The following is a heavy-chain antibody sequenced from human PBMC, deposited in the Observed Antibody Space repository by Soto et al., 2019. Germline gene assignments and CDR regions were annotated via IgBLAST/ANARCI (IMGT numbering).Heavy chain of an antibody. J-gene: IGHJ4*02. Sequence: SETLSLTCAVSGGSISSSNWWSWVRQPPGKGLEWIGEINHSGSTNYNPSLKSRVTISVDTSKNQFSLKLSSVTAADTAVYYCARKQWLVLDYWGQGTLVTVSS. CDR2: INHSGST. CDR1: GGSISSSNW. V-gene: IGHV4-4*02. CDR3: ARKQWLVLDY. D-gene: IGHD6-19*01.